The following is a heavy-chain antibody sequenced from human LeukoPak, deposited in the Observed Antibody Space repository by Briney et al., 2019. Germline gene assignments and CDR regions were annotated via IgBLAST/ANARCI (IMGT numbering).Heavy chain of an antibody. CDR2: MNEDGGEI. D-gene: IGHD2-21*01. CDR3: VRAYHPGGWFDP. Sequence: SGESLRLSCAASGFTFSSSWMTWVRQAPGKGLEWVASMNEDGGEIHYVDSVKGRFTISRDNAKNSLYLQMNSLTAEDTAVYYCVRAYHPGGWFDPWGQGTLVTVSS. CDR1: GFTFSSSW. V-gene: IGHV3-7*04. J-gene: IGHJ5*02.